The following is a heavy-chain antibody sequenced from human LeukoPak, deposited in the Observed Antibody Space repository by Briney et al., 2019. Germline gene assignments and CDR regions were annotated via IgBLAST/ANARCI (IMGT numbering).Heavy chain of an antibody. CDR1: GFTFTTYW. CDR2: IKQDGSEK. Sequence: GESLRLSCAASGFTFTTYWMSWVRQAPGKGLEWVANIKQDGSEKYYVDSVKGRFTISRDNAKNSLYLQMNSLRAEDTAVYYCAKEGGVGSGWYFPVYNYYYYYMDVWGKGTTVTISS. D-gene: IGHD6-19*01. J-gene: IGHJ6*03. CDR3: AKEGGVGSGWYFPVYNYYYYYMDV. V-gene: IGHV3-7*01.